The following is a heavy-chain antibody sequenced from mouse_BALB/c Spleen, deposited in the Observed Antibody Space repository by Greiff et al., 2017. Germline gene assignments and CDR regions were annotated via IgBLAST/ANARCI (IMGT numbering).Heavy chain of an antibody. CDR1: GYTFTSYW. Sequence: VQLQQSGTVLARPGASVKMSCKASGYTFTSYWMHWVKQRPGQGLEWIGAIYPGNSGTSYNQKFKGKAKLTAVTSTSTAYMELSSLTNEDSAVYYCTNSLLRLGYFDVWGAGTTVTVSS. CDR2: IYPGNSGT. CDR3: TNSLLRLGYFDV. V-gene: IGHV1-5*01. D-gene: IGHD1-2*01. J-gene: IGHJ1*01.